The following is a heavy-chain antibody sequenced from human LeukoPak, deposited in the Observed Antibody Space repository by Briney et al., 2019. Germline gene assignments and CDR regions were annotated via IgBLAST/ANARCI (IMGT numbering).Heavy chain of an antibody. CDR1: GYTFSSYD. J-gene: IGHJ4*02. D-gene: IGHD3-22*01. CDR2: MNPNSGNT. V-gene: IGHV1-8*01. Sequence: GASVKVSCKASGYTFSSYDINWVRQATGQGLEWMGWMNPNSGNTGYAQKFQGRVNMTRNTSISTAYMELSSLRSEDTAVYYCARGDYYDSSGHGYLDYWGQGTLVTVSS. CDR3: ARGDYYDSSGHGYLDY.